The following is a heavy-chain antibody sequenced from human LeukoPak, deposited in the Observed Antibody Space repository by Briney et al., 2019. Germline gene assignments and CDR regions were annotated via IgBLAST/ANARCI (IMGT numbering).Heavy chain of an antibody. CDR1: GDSISSSSYY. J-gene: IGHJ4*02. CDR2: IYYSGST. V-gene: IGHV4-39*01. Sequence: SETLSLTCTVSGDSISSSSYYWGWIRQPPGRGLEWIGNIYYSGSTYYNPSLRSRLTISLDTSKNQFSLTLSSVTAADTAVYYCARLQYYYDSNGYYSLYYFDYWGQGTVVTVSS. CDR3: ARLQYYYDSNGYYSLYYFDY. D-gene: IGHD3-22*01.